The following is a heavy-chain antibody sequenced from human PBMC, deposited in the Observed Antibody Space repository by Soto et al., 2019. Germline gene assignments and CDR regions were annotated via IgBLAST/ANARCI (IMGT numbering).Heavy chain of an antibody. CDR2: ISGSGGST. CDR3: AKDRTLAVAGTCYFDY. CDR1: GFTFSSYA. Sequence: PGGSLRLSCAASGFTFSSYAMSWVRQAPGKGLEWVSAISGSGGSTYYADSAKGRFTISRDNSKNTLYLQMNSLRAEDTAVFYCAKDRTLAVAGTCYFDYWGQGTLVTVSS. J-gene: IGHJ4*02. V-gene: IGHV3-23*01. D-gene: IGHD6-19*01.